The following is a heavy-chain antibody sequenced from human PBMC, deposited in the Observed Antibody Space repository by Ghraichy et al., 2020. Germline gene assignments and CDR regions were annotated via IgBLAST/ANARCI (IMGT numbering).Heavy chain of an antibody. CDR2: ISSISSGI. V-gene: IGHV3-48*02. J-gene: IGHJ4*02. CDR1: GFTFSIYS. D-gene: IGHD5-18*01. CDR3: ARESSYLIDY. Sequence: GGSLRLSCAASGFTFSIYSMNWVRQAPGKGLEWVAYISSISSGIYYADSVKGRFTISRDNAENSLYLQMNSLRDEDTAVYYCARESSYLIDYWGQGTLVTGSS.